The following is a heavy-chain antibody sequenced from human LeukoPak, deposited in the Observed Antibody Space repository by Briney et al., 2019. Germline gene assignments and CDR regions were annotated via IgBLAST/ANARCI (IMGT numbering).Heavy chain of an antibody. D-gene: IGHD3-22*01. CDR2: IYSSGST. V-gene: IGHV4-39*07. CDR1: GGSISSSSYY. J-gene: IGHJ4*02. Sequence: SETLSLTCTVSGGSISSSSYYWGWIRQPPGKGLEWIGSIYSSGSTYYNPSLKSRVTISVDTSKNQISLKLSSVTPADTAMYYCARKDNSGKGPYYYDYWGQGTLVTVSS. CDR3: ARKDNSGKGPYYYDY.